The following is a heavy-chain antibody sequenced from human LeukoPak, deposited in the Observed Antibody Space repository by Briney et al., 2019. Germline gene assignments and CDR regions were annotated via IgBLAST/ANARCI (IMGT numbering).Heavy chain of an antibody. J-gene: IGHJ1*01. D-gene: IGHD4-17*01. CDR3: ARDRMTSVTTYLGYRAEYFQY. V-gene: IGHV1-46*01. CDR2: INPSSGST. Sequence: ASVKVSCKASGYTFTDYYFHWVRQAPGQGLEWMGIINPSSGSTSYAQKFQGRVTMTRDTSPSTVYMELSSLKSEDTAVYYCARDRMTSVTTYLGYRAEYFQYWGQGTLVTVSS. CDR1: GYTFTDYY.